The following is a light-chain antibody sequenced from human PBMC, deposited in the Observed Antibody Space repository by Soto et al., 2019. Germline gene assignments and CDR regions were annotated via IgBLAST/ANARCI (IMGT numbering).Light chain of an antibody. V-gene: IGKV3-15*01. CDR3: QQYDNWPRT. CDR2: GAS. J-gene: IGKJ1*01. CDR1: QSVSSS. Sequence: EIVLTPSPGTLSVSPGERATLSCRASQSVSSSLAWFQQKPGQAPRLLISGASTRATGIPARFSGSGSGTDFTLTISSLQSEDFAVYYCQQYDNWPRTFGQGTKVDIK.